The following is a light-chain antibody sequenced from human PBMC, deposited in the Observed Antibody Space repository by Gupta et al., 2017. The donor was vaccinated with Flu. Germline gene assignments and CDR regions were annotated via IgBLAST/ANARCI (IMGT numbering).Light chain of an antibody. CDR2: GAS. Sequence: TQSPATLSVSPGERATLSCRASQSVSSDLAWYQQKPGQAPRLLIYGASTRDTGIPARFSGSGCGTEFTLTISSRQSEDFAVYYCQHYNNWLPWTFGQGTKVEV. V-gene: IGKV3-15*01. J-gene: IGKJ1*01. CDR3: QHYNNWLPWT. CDR1: QSVSSD.